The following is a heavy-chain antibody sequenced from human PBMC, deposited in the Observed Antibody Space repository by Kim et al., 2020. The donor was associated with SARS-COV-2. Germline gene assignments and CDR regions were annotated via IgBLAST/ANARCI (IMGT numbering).Heavy chain of an antibody. CDR1: GFTFRNYA. V-gene: IGHV3-30-3*01. J-gene: IGHJ6*02. CDR2: ISYDGTNN. D-gene: IGHD6-19*01. CDR3: ETDLAHWLASRYFYDMDV. Sequence: GGSLRLSCAASGFTFRNYALHWVRQAPGKGPEWVSVISYDGTNNYSAYFVGGRFTIPRDNAKDTLYLHMNSLGIDDTGLYYCETDLAHWLASRYFYDMDVWGQGTPVTVSS.